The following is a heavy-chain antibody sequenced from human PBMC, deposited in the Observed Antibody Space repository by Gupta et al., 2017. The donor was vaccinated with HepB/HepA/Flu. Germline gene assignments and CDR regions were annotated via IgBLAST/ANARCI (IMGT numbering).Heavy chain of an antibody. CDR3: AKVKWDINTWDPLDY. J-gene: IGHJ4*02. Sequence: EVQLLESGGGLVQPGGSLRLSCAVSGFSFSTYAMTWVRQAPGKGLQYVSHISDRGGETYHADSVKGRFTISRDNSKNTLYLQMTSLRAEDTGVYYCAKVKWDINTWDPLDYWGQGTLVTVSS. CDR1: GFSFSTYA. CDR2: ISDRGGET. D-gene: IGHD1-26*01. V-gene: IGHV3-23*01.